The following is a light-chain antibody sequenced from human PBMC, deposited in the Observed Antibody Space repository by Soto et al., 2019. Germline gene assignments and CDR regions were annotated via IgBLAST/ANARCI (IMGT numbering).Light chain of an antibody. CDR2: DVD. J-gene: IGLJ3*02. CDR3: CSDAGGFTRV. V-gene: IGLV2-11*01. CDR1: RSDVGGYRF. Sequence: QSALTQPRSVSGSPGQSVNISCTGARSDVGGYRFVSWYQQHPDKAPKLMIYDVDKRPSGVPDRFSGSKSGNTASLTISWLQADYEADYFCCSDAGGFTRVFGGGTKLTVL.